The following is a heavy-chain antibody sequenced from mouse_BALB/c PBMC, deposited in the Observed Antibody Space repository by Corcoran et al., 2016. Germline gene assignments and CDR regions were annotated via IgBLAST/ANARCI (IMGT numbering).Heavy chain of an antibody. D-gene: IGHD1-1*01. V-gene: IGHV1S136*01. CDR1: GYTFTSYV. CDR3: ARKGNYYGSSYDYFDY. CDR2: INPYNDGT. Sequence: EVQLQQSGPELVKPGASVKMSCKASGYTFTSYVMHWVKQKPGQGLEWIGYINPYNDGTKYNEKFKGKATLTSDKSSSTAYMELSSLTSEDSAVYYCARKGNYYGSSYDYFDYWGQCTTLTVSS. J-gene: IGHJ2*01.